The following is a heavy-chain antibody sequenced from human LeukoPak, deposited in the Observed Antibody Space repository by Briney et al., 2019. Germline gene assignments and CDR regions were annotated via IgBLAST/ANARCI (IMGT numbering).Heavy chain of an antibody. CDR1: GGSFSGYY. V-gene: IGHV4-34*01. CDR3: ARGPRNYYDSSRSMTD. D-gene: IGHD3-22*01. J-gene: IGHJ4*02. Sequence: SETLSLTCAVYGGSFSGYYWSWIRQPPGKGLEWIGEINHSGSTNYNPSLKSRVTISVDTSKNQFSLKLSSVTAADTAVYYCARGPRNYYDSSRSMTDWGQGTLVTVSS. CDR2: INHSGST.